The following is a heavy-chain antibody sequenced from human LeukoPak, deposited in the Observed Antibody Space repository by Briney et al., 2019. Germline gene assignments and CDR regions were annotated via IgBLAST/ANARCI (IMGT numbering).Heavy chain of an antibody. CDR2: IIPIFGTA. J-gene: IGHJ4*02. CDR1: GYTFTSYG. CDR3: AREGVYCSSTSCWNY. D-gene: IGHD2-2*01. V-gene: IGHV1-69*05. Sequence: GASVKVSCKASGYTFTSYGISWVRQAPGQGLEWMGGIIPIFGTANYAQKFQGRVTITTDESTSTAYMELSSLRSEDTAVYYCAREGVYCSSTSCWNYWGQGTLVTVSS.